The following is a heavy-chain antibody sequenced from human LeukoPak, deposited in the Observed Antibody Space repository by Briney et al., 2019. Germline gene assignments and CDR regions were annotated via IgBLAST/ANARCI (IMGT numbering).Heavy chain of an antibody. Sequence: GGSLRLSCAASGFTFSSYEMNWVRQAPGKGLEWISYISSSVTTIYYADPVKGRFSISRDIAKNSVYLQMNSLRAEDTAVYYCARLEYSSSWYFDYWGQGTLVTVSS. CDR3: ARLEYSSSWYFDY. CDR1: GFTFSSYE. CDR2: ISSSVTTI. D-gene: IGHD6-13*01. V-gene: IGHV3-48*03. J-gene: IGHJ4*02.